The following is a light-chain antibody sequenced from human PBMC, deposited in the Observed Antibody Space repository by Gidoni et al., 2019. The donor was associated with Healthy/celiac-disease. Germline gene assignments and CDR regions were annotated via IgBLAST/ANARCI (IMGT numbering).Light chain of an antibody. Sequence: DIQITQSPSSLSASVGDRVTITCRASQSISSYLNWYQQKPGKAPKLLIYAASSLQSGVQSRFSGSGSGTDFTLTISSLQPEDFATYYCQQSYSTSSTFGPGTKVEIK. J-gene: IGKJ3*01. V-gene: IGKV1-39*01. CDR1: QSISSY. CDR2: AAS. CDR3: QQSYSTSST.